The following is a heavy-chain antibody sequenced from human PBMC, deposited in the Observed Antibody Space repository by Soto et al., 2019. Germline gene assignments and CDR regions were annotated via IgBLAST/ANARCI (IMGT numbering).Heavy chain of an antibody. J-gene: IGHJ4*02. CDR1: GFTFSSYG. V-gene: IGHV3-33*01. CDR3: ARGLYSSSWYFDY. Sequence: RRLSCAASGFTFSSYGMHWVRQAPGKGLEWVAVIWYDGSNKYYADSVKGRFTISRDNSKNTLYLQMNSLRAEDTAVYYCARGLYSSSWYFDYWGQGTLVTVSS. CDR2: IWYDGSNK. D-gene: IGHD6-13*01.